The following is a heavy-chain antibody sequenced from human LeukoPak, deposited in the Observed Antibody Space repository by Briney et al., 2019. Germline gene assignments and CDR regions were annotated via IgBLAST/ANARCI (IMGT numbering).Heavy chain of an antibody. CDR1: GFTFSSYA. J-gene: IGHJ4*02. V-gene: IGHV3-30*04. Sequence: GGSLRLSCAASGFTFSSYAMHWVRQAPGKGLEWVAVISYDGSNKYYADSVKGRFTISRDNSKNTLYLQMNSLRAEDTAVYYCAKDTLAYCGGDCYWFDYWGQGTLVTVSS. D-gene: IGHD2-21*02. CDR2: ISYDGSNK. CDR3: AKDTLAYCGGDCYWFDY.